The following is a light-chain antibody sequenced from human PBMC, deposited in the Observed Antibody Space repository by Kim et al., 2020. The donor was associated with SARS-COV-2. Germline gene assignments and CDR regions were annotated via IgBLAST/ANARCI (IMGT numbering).Light chain of an antibody. J-gene: IGLJ3*02. CDR3: QSYDSTNQV. CDR2: KDN. V-gene: IGLV6-57*03. Sequence: KSVSIACTRRSGSIASNYVQWYQERPGSAPTSVIYKDNQRPSGVHDRFSGSIESSSNSASLTISGLKTEDEADYYCQSYDSTNQVFGGGTQLTVL. CDR1: SGSIASNY.